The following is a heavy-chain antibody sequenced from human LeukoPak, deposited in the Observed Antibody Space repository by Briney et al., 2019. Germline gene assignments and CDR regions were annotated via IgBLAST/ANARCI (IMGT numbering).Heavy chain of an antibody. D-gene: IGHD2-2*01. CDR3: ARARAPIVVVPAAMGGTWFDP. Sequence: ASVKVSCKASGYTFTSYYMHWVRQAPGQGLEWMGIINPSGGSTSYAQKFQGRVTMTRDASTSTVYMELSSLRSDDTAVYYCARARAPIVVVPAAMGGTWFDPWGQGTLVTVSS. CDR2: INPSGGST. CDR1: GYTFTSYY. V-gene: IGHV1-46*01. J-gene: IGHJ5*02.